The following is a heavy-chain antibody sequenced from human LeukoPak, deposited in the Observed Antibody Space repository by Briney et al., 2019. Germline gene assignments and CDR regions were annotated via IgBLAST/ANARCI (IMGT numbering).Heavy chain of an antibody. CDR1: GFTFSTYW. V-gene: IGHV3-7*01. Sequence: GGSLRLSCAASGFTFSTYWLSWVRQAPGKGLEWVANIKQDGSGKYYVDSVKGRFTISRDNAKNSLYLQMDSLRAEDTAAYYCATTTSAWGGSDYWGQGTLVTVSS. J-gene: IGHJ4*02. CDR3: ATTTSAWGGSDY. CDR2: IKQDGSGK. D-gene: IGHD2-15*01.